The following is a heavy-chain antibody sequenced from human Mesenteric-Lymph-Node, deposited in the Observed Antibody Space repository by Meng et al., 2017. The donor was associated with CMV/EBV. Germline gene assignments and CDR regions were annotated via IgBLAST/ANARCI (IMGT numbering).Heavy chain of an antibody. J-gene: IGHJ5*02. CDR2: INPNSGVS. Sequence: QVQLVQSRGEVGKPGASVLVSCKASGYTFTDFYIHWVRQAPGQGLEWMGRINPNSGVSNSAQNFQGRVTMTRDTSISTAYMELGRLTSVDTAVYYCARDNVNPEGFDPWGQGTLVTVSS. D-gene: IGHD2/OR15-2a*01. V-gene: IGHV1-2*06. CDR3: ARDNVNPEGFDP. CDR1: GYTFTDFY.